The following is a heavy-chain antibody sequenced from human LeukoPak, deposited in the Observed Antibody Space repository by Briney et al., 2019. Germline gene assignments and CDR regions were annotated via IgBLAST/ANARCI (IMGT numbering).Heavy chain of an antibody. CDR1: GFTFSSYS. CDR2: ISSSSSYK. CDR3: ASVPRSNWYLDT. D-gene: IGHD6-13*01. V-gene: IGHV3-21*01. J-gene: IGHJ4*02. Sequence: GGSLRLSCVASGFTFSSYSMNWVRQAPGKGLEWVSSISSSSSYKYYTDSVKGRFTISRDNAKNSLYLQMNSLRAEDTGVYYCASVPRSNWYLDTWGQGALVIVSS.